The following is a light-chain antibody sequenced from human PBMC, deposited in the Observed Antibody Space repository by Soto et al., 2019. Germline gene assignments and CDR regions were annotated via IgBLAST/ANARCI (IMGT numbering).Light chain of an antibody. CDR3: HHYKAWALT. CDR2: DAS. CDR1: QGVGST. V-gene: IGKV3-15*01. J-gene: IGKJ4*01. Sequence: ELVLTQSPATLSVSPGERATLSCRASQGVGSTLAWYQQEPGQAPRLLIYDASTRATGIPARFSGDGSGTEFTLTISSLQSDDFAVYCCHHYKAWALTFGGGTRVEI.